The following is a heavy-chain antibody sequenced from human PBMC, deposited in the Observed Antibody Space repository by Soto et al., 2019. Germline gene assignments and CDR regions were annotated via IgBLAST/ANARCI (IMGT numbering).Heavy chain of an antibody. J-gene: IGHJ5*02. CDR2: MNPNSGNT. Sequence: QVQLVQSGAEVKKPGASVKVSCKASGYTFTSYDINWVRQATGQGLEYLGWMNPNSGNTGYVQKFQGRVTMTRDTSISIAYMELSSLRSEDMAVYFCARGVKYGAYSRWFDPWGQGTLVTVSS. V-gene: IGHV1-8*01. CDR3: ARGVKYGAYSRWFDP. CDR1: GYTFTSYD. D-gene: IGHD4-17*01.